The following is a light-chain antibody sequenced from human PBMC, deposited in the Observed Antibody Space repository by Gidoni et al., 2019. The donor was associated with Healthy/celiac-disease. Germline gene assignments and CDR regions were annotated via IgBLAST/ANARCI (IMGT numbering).Light chain of an antibody. Sequence: SSELTQAPAVSVALGQTVRITCQGDSLRSYYASWYQQKPGQAPVLVIYGKNNRPSGIPDRVSGSSSGNTASLTITGAQAEDEADYYCNSRDSSGNLYVFGTGTKVTVL. J-gene: IGLJ1*01. CDR3: NSRDSSGNLYV. CDR1: SLRSYY. CDR2: GKN. V-gene: IGLV3-19*01.